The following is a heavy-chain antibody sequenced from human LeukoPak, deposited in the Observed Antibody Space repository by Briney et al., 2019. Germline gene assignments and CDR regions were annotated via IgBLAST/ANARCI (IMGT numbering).Heavy chain of an antibody. V-gene: IGHV3-23*01. J-gene: IGHJ4*02. CDR3: ARLGSSAAGTNYFDY. Sequence: GGSLRLSCAASGFAFSSYAMSWVRQAPGKGLEWVSTISFSGGSTYYVDSVKGRFTLSRDNSKNTLYLQMNRLGGDDTAVYYCARLGSSAAGTNYFDYWGQGTLVTVSS. CDR2: ISFSGGST. D-gene: IGHD6-13*01. CDR1: GFAFSSYA.